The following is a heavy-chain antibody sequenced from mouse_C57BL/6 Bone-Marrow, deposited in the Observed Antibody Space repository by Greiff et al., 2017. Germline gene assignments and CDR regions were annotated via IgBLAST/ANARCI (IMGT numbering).Heavy chain of an antibody. CDR3: ASSANGRVRYIDY. CDR2: IHPNSGST. V-gene: IGHV1-64*01. Sequence: QVQLQQPGAELVKPGASVKLSCKASGYTFTSYWMHWVKQRPGQGLEWIGMIHPNSGSTNYNEKFKSKATLTVDKSSSTAYMQLSSLTSEDSAVYYCASSANGRVRYIDYWGQGTTLTVSS. CDR1: GYTFTSYW. D-gene: IGHD6-1*01. J-gene: IGHJ2*01.